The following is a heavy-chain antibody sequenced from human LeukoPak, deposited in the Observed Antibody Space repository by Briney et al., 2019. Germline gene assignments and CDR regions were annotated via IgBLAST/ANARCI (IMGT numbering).Heavy chain of an antibody. Sequence: NPGGSLRLSCAASGFTFDTYAMTWVRQAPGKGLEWVSSISSGGTYIYYAESVRGRSTISRDNTKNFLYLQLSTLRVEDTAVYYCARDRPTGRSRGVVVQWGQGTLVTVSS. D-gene: IGHD2-15*01. CDR1: GFTFDTYA. CDR3: ARDRPTGRSRGVVVQ. V-gene: IGHV3-21*01. J-gene: IGHJ4*02. CDR2: ISSGGTYI.